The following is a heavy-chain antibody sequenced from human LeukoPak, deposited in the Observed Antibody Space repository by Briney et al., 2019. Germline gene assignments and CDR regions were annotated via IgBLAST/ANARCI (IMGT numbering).Heavy chain of an antibody. CDR1: GGSISSGGYY. V-gene: IGHV4-31*03. Sequence: SETLSLTCTVSGGSISSGGYYWSWIRQHPGKGLEWIGYIYYSGSTYYNPSLKSRVTISVDTSKNQFSLKLSSVTAADTAVYYCATLGWFGELFEDYWGQGTLVTVSS. CDR3: ATLGWFGELFEDY. CDR2: IYYSGST. D-gene: IGHD3-10*01. J-gene: IGHJ4*02.